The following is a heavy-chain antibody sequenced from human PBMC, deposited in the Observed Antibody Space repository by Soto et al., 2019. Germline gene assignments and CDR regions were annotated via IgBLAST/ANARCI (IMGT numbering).Heavy chain of an antibody. CDR2: IYYSGST. CDR1: GGSVSSGSYY. Sequence: SETLSLTCTVSGGSVSSGSYYWSWIRQPPGKGLEWIGYIYYSGSTNYNPSLKSRVTISVDTSKNQFSLKLSSVTAADTAVYYCARYRRNGWYLYYFDYWGQGTLVTVSS. CDR3: ARYRRNGWYLYYFDY. J-gene: IGHJ4*02. V-gene: IGHV4-61*01. D-gene: IGHD6-19*01.